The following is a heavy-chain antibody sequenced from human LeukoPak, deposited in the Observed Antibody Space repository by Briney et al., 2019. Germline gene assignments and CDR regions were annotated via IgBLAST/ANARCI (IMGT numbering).Heavy chain of an antibody. CDR1: GGSISSGGYY. V-gene: IGHV4-30-2*01. CDR2: IYHSGSA. CDR3: ARNGPTAAGAFDI. Sequence: SETLSLTCTVSGGSISSGGYYWSWIRQPPGKGLEWIGYIYHSGSATYNPSLNSRVSISLDKSKNQFSLKLRSVTAADTAVYYCARNGPTAAGAFDIWGQGTPVTVSS. J-gene: IGHJ3*02. D-gene: IGHD6-13*01.